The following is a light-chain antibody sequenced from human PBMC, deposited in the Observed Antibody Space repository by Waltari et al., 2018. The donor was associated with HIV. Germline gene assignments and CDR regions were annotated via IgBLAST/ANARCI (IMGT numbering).Light chain of an antibody. Sequence: EIVLKQSPATLSLSPGERATLSCRASQSVSSYLAWYQQKPGQAPRLLIYDASNRATGIPARFSGSGSGTDFTLTISSLEAEDFAVYYCQQRSNWLTFGGGTKVEIK. CDR2: DAS. CDR1: QSVSSY. J-gene: IGKJ4*01. CDR3: QQRSNWLT. V-gene: IGKV3-11*01.